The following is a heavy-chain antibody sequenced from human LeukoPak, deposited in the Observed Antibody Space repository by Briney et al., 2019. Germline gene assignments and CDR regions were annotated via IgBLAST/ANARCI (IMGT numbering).Heavy chain of an antibody. D-gene: IGHD3-10*01. CDR3: TLSGAG. V-gene: IGHV3-49*04. CDR1: GFTFVEYT. Sequence: GGSLRLSCATAGFTFVEYTMVWVRQAPGKGLDSAGFIKSREDGGATADAASVKGRFTISRDDSKSIAYLQLNSLKSEDTAVYYCTLSGAGWGQGTLVTVSS. CDR2: IKSREDGGAT. J-gene: IGHJ4*02.